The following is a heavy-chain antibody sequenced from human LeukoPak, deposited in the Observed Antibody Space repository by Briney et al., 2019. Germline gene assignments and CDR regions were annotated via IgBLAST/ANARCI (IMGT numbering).Heavy chain of an antibody. D-gene: IGHD5-24*01. CDR3: ARQGRDGYNYVRY. V-gene: IGHV4-59*01. CDR1: GGSISSYY. J-gene: IGHJ4*02. Sequence: SETLSLTCTVSGGSISSYYWSWIRQPPGKGLEWIGYIHYSGSINYNPSLKSRVTISVDTSKNQFSLKLSSVTAADTAVYYCARQGRDGYNYVRYWRQGTLVTVSS. CDR2: IHYSGSI.